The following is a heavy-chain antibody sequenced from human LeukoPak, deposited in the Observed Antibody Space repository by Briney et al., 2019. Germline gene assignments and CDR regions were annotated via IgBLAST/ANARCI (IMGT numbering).Heavy chain of an antibody. J-gene: IGHJ4*02. D-gene: IGHD2-8*01. V-gene: IGHV6-1*01. CDR3: ARGLIVFDY. Sequence: SQTLSLTCVISGDSVSSNSAAWNWIRQSRSRGLEWLGRTYYRSKWYNDYAVSVKSRITINSDTSKNQFSLQLNSVTPEDTAVYYCARGLIVFDYWGQGTLVTVSS. CDR1: GDSVSSNSAA. CDR2: TYYRSKWYN.